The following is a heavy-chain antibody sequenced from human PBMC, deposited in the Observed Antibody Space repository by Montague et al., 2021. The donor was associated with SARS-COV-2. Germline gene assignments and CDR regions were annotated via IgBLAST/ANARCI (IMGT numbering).Heavy chain of an antibody. D-gene: IGHD3-10*01. CDR3: AREYSAPRWFGEYNRYGMDV. J-gene: IGHJ6*02. CDR1: GFTFRSYD. Sequence: LSCSASGFTFRSYDMHWVRQAPGKGLEWVAVIWYDGSNQYYGDSVKGRFTISRDNSKNTLYLQMNSLRAEDTAVYYCAREYSAPRWFGEYNRYGMDVWGQGTTVTVSS. CDR2: IWYDGSNQ. V-gene: IGHV3-33*08.